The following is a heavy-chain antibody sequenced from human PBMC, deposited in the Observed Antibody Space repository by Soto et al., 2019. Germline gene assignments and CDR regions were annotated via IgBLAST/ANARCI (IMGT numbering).Heavy chain of an antibody. CDR3: AKHLYDFWSGYRSYFDS. J-gene: IGHJ4*02. V-gene: IGHV3-23*01. D-gene: IGHD3-3*01. Sequence: GGSLRLSCAASGFTFSSYAMSWVRQAPGKGLEWVSAISGSGGSTYYADSVKGRFTISRDNSKNTLYLQRNSLGAEDTAVYYCAKHLYDFWSGYRSYFDSWGQGTLVTVSS. CDR2: ISGSGGST. CDR1: GFTFSSYA.